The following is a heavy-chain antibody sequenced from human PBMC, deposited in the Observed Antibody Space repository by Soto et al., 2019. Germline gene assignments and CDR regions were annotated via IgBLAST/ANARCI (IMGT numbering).Heavy chain of an antibody. J-gene: IGHJ4*02. V-gene: IGHV3-72*01. Sequence: EVQLVESGGGLVQPGGSLRLSCAASGFTLSDHYMDWVGQAPGKGLEWLGRTRNKANNYITEYATSVKGRFTISRDVSKNSVYLQLNSLKSEDTAVYYCGRWTSGSPDCWGQGTLVTVSS. CDR3: GRWTSGSPDC. D-gene: IGHD1-26*01. CDR1: GFTLSDHY. CDR2: TRNKANNYIT.